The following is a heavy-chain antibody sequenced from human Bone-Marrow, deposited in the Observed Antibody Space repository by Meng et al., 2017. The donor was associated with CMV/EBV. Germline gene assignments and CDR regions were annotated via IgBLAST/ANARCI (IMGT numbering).Heavy chain of an antibody. D-gene: IGHD2-2*01. Sequence: GGSLRLSCAASGFTFSPYSMNWVRQAPGEGLEWVSYISSSSSIKYYADSVKGRFTISRDNAKNSLYLQMNSLRAEDTAVYYCASDIVVVPAANDAFDIWGQGTMVTVSS. J-gene: IGHJ3*02. V-gene: IGHV3-48*04. CDR1: GFTFSPYS. CDR2: ISSSSSIK. CDR3: ASDIVVVPAANDAFDI.